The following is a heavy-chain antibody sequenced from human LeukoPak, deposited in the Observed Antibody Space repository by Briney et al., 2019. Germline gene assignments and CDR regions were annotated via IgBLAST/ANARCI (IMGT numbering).Heavy chain of an antibody. V-gene: IGHV4-39*07. CDR2: IYYSGST. D-gene: IGHD5-18*01. CDR3: AREVDTAMGEGFDAFDI. J-gene: IGHJ3*02. CDR1: GGSISSSSYY. Sequence: SETLSLTCTVSGGSISSSSYYWGWIRQPPGKGLEWIGSIYYSGSTYYNPSLKSRVTISVDTSKNQFSLKLSSVTAADTAVYYCAREVDTAMGEGFDAFDIWGQGTMVTVSS.